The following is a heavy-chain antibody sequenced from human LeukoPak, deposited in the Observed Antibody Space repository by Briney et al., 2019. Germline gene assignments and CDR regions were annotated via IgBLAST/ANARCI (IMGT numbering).Heavy chain of an antibody. V-gene: IGHV3-23*01. CDR2: INGGGSS. CDR1: GFTFNNYA. J-gene: IGHJ4*02. D-gene: IGHD5-18*01. Sequence: GGSLRLSCAASGFTFNNYAMTWVRQAPGKGLEGVSGINGGGSSYYADSVKGRFTVSRDNSKNTLYLQMTSLRDENTAVYYCAKGQGYNYGDSIDYWGQGTLVTVSS. CDR3: AKGQGYNYGDSIDY.